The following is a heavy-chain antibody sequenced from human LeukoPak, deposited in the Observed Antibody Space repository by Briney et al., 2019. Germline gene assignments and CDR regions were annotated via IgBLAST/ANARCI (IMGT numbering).Heavy chain of an antibody. CDR1: GGSISSGGYY. Sequence: SQTLSLTCTVSGGSISSGGYYWSWIRQHPGKGLEWIGYIYYSGSTYYNPSLKSRVTISVDTSKNQFSLKLSPVTAADTAVYYCAREGQWLDYFDYWGQGTLVTVSS. CDR3: AREGQWLDYFDY. D-gene: IGHD6-19*01. V-gene: IGHV4-31*03. J-gene: IGHJ4*02. CDR2: IYYSGST.